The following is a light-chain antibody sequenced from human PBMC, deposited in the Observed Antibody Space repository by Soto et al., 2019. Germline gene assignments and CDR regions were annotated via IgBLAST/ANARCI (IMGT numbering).Light chain of an antibody. V-gene: IGLV2-14*01. CDR1: ASDIGGYID. CDR3: CSYNFTFTSYV. J-gene: IGLJ1*01. Sequence: QSVLTQPAYVSGSPGQLITISYTGTASDIGGYIDVSLYQQRPREAPKLMIDGVTKRPAGGCSRSSGSKSGNTATVTISGLQAEEEAHDYRCSYNFTFTSYVFVTGSLVT. CDR2: GVT.